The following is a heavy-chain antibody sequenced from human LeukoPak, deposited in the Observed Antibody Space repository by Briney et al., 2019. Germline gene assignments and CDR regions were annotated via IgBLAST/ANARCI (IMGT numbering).Heavy chain of an antibody. J-gene: IGHJ6*02. D-gene: IGHD6-13*01. CDR2: SYYSGST. V-gene: IGHV4-39*01. CDR3: ARIAAETYYYYYGMDV. Sequence: SETLSLTCTVSGGSISSSSYYWGWIRQPPGKGLEWIGSSYYSGSTYYNPSLKSRVTISVDTSKNQFSLKLSSLTAADTAVYYCARIAAETYYYYYGMDVWGQGTTVTVSS. CDR1: GGSISSSSYY.